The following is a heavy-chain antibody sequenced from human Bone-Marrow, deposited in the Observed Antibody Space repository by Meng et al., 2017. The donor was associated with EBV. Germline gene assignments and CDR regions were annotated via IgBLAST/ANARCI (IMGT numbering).Heavy chain of an antibody. D-gene: IGHD3-10*01. J-gene: IGHJ4*02. CDR1: VGTFSSYA. CDR2: IIPIFGTE. Sequence: QVQLCQAGAAVKMHSHSLKVTCKASVGTFSSYAISGVRQAPGQGLDGMGGIIPIFGTENYAQKFQGRVTITADKSTSTAFMELSSLRSQDTAVYYCASGNYGSGSYLGWGQGTLVTVSS. V-gene: IGHV1-69*06. CDR3: ASGNYGSGSYLG.